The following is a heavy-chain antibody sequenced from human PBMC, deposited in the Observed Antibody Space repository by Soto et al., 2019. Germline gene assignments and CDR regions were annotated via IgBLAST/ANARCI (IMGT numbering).Heavy chain of an antibody. CDR1: GYTFTSYY. Sequence: QVQLVQSGAEVKKPGASVKVSCKASGYTFTSYYMHWVRQAPGQGLEWMGIINPSGGSTSYAQKFHGTVTMTPDTSTSTVYMELSSLRSDDTAVYYCELVVPAAMRDYYYYMDFWGKGTTVTLSS. CDR2: INPSGGST. CDR3: ELVVPAAMRDYYYYMDF. V-gene: IGHV1-46*01. D-gene: IGHD2-2*01. J-gene: IGHJ6*03.